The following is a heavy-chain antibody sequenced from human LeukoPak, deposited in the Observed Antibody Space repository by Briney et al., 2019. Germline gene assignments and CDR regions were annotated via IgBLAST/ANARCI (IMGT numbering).Heavy chain of an antibody. V-gene: IGHV3-30-3*01. J-gene: IGHJ4*02. CDR3: ARGAYDFWSGYLYI. CDR1: GCTFSSYA. CDR2: ISYDGSNK. D-gene: IGHD3-3*01. Sequence: GWSLRLSCAASGCTFSSYAMHWVRQAPGKELEGVAVISYDGSNKYYADSVKGRFTISRDNSKNTLYLQMNSLRAEDTALYYCARGAYDFWSGYLYIWGQGTLVTVSS.